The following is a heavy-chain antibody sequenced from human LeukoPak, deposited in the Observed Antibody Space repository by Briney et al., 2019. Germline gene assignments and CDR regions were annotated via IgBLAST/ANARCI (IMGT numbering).Heavy chain of an antibody. CDR2: IDPSDSYT. D-gene: IGHD3-10*01. Sequence: TSGESLRISCKGSGYSFTSYWISWGRQMPGKGLEWMGRIDPSDSYTNYSPSFQGHVTISADKSISTAYLQWSSLKASDTAMYYCARHMVRGVDYYYYGMDVWGKGTTVTVSS. CDR3: ARHMVRGVDYYYYGMDV. J-gene: IGHJ6*04. CDR1: GYSFTSYW. V-gene: IGHV5-10-1*01.